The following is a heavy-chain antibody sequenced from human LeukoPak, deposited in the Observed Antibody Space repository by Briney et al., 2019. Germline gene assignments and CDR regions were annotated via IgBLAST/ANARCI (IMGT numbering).Heavy chain of an antibody. Sequence: GGSLRLSCAASGFTFSDRYMDWVRQAPGKGLEWVGRVRKEGNSYTTEYAASVRGRITISRDGSKNSLYLQMNSLKTEDTAVYYCARCNPYYPYDYWGQGTLVTVSS. CDR1: GFTFSDRY. CDR3: ARCNPYYPYDY. J-gene: IGHJ4*02. CDR2: VRKEGNSYTT. V-gene: IGHV3-72*01. D-gene: IGHD3-22*01.